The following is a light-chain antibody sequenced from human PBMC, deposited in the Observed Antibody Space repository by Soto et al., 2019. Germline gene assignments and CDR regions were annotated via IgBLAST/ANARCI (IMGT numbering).Light chain of an antibody. Sequence: EIVMTQSPVTLSVSPGESATLSCRASQSVSSSLAWYQQKPGQAPRVLIYGAFTRATGIPARFSGSGSGTEFTLTTSSLLSEDFAVYYCQQYNSWPPAFGQGTKVDIK. CDR1: QSVSSS. J-gene: IGKJ1*01. CDR3: QQYNSWPPA. CDR2: GAF. V-gene: IGKV3-15*01.